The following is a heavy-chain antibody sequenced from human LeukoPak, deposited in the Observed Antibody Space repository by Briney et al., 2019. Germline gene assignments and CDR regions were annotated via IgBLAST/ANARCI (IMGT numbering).Heavy chain of an antibody. CDR3: ARSESSGSPEFDY. Sequence: SETLSLTCTVSGGSISSYYWSWIRQPTGKGLEWIGYISYSGSTNYNPSLKSRVTISVDTSKSHFSLKLSSVTAADTAVYYCARSESSGSPEFDYWGQGTLVTVSS. J-gene: IGHJ4*02. CDR1: GGSISSYY. V-gene: IGHV4-59*01. D-gene: IGHD3-22*01. CDR2: ISYSGST.